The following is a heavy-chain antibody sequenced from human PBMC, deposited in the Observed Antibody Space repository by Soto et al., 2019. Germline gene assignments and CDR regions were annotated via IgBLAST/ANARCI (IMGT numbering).Heavy chain of an antibody. V-gene: IGHV3-48*02. J-gene: IGHJ4*02. CDR3: ASSKLRFLEWLLNY. D-gene: IGHD3-3*01. CDR2: ISSSSSTI. CDR1: GFTFSSYS. Sequence: GGSLRLSCAASGFTFSSYSMNWVRQAPGKGLEWVSYISSSSSTIYYADSVKGRFTISRENAKNSLYLQMNSLRDEDTAVYYCASSKLRFLEWLLNYWGQGTLVTVSS.